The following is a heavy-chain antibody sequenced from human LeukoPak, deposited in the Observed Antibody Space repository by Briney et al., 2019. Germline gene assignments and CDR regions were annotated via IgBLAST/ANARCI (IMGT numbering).Heavy chain of an antibody. J-gene: IGHJ4*02. D-gene: IGHD3-22*01. CDR3: ARGENYDSSGYGKLDY. V-gene: IGHV3-74*01. Sequence: PGGSLRLSCAASGFTFSSYWMHWVRQAPGKGLVWVSRVNSDGSSTSYAESVKGRFTISRDNAKNTLYLQMNSLRAEDTAVYYCARGENYDSSGYGKLDYWGQGTLVTVSS. CDR1: GFTFSSYW. CDR2: VNSDGSST.